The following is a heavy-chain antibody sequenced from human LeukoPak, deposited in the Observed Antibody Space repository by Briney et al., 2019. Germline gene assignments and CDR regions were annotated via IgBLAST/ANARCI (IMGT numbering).Heavy chain of an antibody. J-gene: IGHJ6*02. CDR2: TNHSGST. CDR3: AGGVVTYVYYYYGMDV. V-gene: IGHV4-34*01. D-gene: IGHD3-22*01. Sequence: PSETLSLTCAVYGGSFSGYYWSWIRQPPGKGLEWIGETNHSGSTNYNPSLKSRVTISVDTSKNQFSLKLSSVTAADTAVYYCAGGVVTYVYYYYGMDVWGQGTTVTVSS. CDR1: GGSFSGYY.